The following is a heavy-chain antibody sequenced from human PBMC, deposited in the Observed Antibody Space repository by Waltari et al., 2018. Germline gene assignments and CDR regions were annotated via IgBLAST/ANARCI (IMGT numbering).Heavy chain of an antibody. CDR2: MNPDSGTT. CDR1: GYTFIDYD. CDR3: ARQKNSFDY. V-gene: IGHV1-8*01. J-gene: IGHJ4*02. Sequence: QVQLVQSGAEVKKPGASVRVSCKTSGYTFIDYDIIWVRQAPGQGLEWMGWMNPDSGTTGSAQKFQGGVTMTRNKSARTAYMQLSSLGSEDTAVYYCARQKNSFDYWGQGTLVTVSS.